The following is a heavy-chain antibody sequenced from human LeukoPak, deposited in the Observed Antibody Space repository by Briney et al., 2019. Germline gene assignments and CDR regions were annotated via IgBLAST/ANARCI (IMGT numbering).Heavy chain of an antibody. D-gene: IGHD3-22*01. J-gene: IGHJ4*02. CDR1: GYSFTSYW. Sequence: GESLKISCKGSGYSFTSYWIGWVRQMPGKGLEWMGIIYPGDSDTKYSPSFQGQVTISADKSISTAYLQWSSLKASDTAMYYCARAYYYDSSGYLYYFDYWGQGTLVTVSS. CDR3: ARAYYYDSSGYLYYFDY. V-gene: IGHV5-51*01. CDR2: IYPGDSDT.